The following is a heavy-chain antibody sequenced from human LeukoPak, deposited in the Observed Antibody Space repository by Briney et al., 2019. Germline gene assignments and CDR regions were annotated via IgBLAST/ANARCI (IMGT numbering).Heavy chain of an antibody. CDR1: GGSISSSSYY. V-gene: IGHV4-39*01. J-gene: IGHJ3*02. CDR2: IYYSGST. Sequence: SETLSLTCTVSGGSISSSSYYWGWIRQPPGKGLEWIGSIYYSGSTYYNPSLKSRVTISVDTSKNQFSLKLSSVTAADTAVYYCARFGESFYAFDIWGQGTMVTVSS. CDR3: ARFGESFYAFDI. D-gene: IGHD3-10*01.